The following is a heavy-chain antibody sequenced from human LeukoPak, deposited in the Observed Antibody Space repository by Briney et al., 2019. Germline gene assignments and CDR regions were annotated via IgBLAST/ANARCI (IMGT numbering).Heavy chain of an antibody. CDR3: ARHDRSVKGFDY. D-gene: IGHD5/OR15-5a*01. CDR2: VHASGST. V-gene: IGHV4-61*02. Sequence: PSETLSLTCTVSGDSISSGTNYWSWIRQPAGKGLEWIGRVHASGSTNYNPSLKGRVTISVDTSKNQLSLRLSSVSAADTALYFCARHDRSVKGFDYWGQGTLVTVSS. J-gene: IGHJ4*02. CDR1: GDSISSGTNY.